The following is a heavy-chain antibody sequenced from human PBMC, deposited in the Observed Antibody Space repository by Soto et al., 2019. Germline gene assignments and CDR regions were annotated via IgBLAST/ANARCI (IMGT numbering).Heavy chain of an antibody. CDR2: INPNGGGT. V-gene: IGHV1-46*01. Sequence: GGVHVSFKASGYKFINHYIHWVRQAPGVGLEWMGIINPNGGGTDDAQKLQGRVTITTXXXXXXVXIXLXXXXSEXTAVYLCARDSSASATSYSFDYWGQGTLVTVSS. D-gene: IGHD3-10*01. CDR1: GYKFINHY. CDR3: ARDSSASATSYSFDY. J-gene: IGHJ4*02.